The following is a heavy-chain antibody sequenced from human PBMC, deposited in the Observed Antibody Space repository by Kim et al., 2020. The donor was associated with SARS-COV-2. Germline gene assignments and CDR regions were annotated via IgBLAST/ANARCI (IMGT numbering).Heavy chain of an antibody. CDR3: AKDQGNDYGDQLDY. J-gene: IGHJ4*02. V-gene: IGHV3-23*01. D-gene: IGHD4-17*01. CDR2: ISGSGGIT. CDR1: GFTFSLFA. Sequence: GGSLRLSCTASGFTFSLFAMSWVRQAPGKGLEWVSGISGSGGITYYADSVKGRFSVSRDNSKNTLYLQMNSLRAEDTALYYCAKDQGNDYGDQLDYWAREPWSPSPQ.